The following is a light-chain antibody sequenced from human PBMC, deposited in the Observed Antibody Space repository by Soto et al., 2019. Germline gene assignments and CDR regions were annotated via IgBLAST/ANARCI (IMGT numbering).Light chain of an antibody. CDR3: FQYGSSPQT. Sequence: EIVLTQSPDTLSLSPGERATLSCRASQSLTGNFLAWYQQKPGQPPRLLIYAASSRATGIPDKFSGSGSGTDFTLTISRLAPEDFAAYYCFQYGSSPQTFGQGTKVEV. CDR1: QSLTGNF. V-gene: IGKV3-20*01. J-gene: IGKJ1*01. CDR2: AAS.